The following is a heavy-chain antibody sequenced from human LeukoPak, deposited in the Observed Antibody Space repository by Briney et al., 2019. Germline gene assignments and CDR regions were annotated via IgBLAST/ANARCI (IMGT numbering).Heavy chain of an antibody. CDR1: GFTFSNYA. D-gene: IGHD3-22*01. CDR3: AKPGDYYDSQPFDY. J-gene: IGHJ4*02. CDR2: ISVSGGST. V-gene: IGHV3-23*01. Sequence: GGSLRLSCAASGFTFSNYAMSWVRQAPGKGLEWVSSISVSGGSTYYADSVKGRFTISRDNSKNTLYLQMNSLRAEDTAVYYCAKPGDYYDSQPFDYWGQGTLVTVSS.